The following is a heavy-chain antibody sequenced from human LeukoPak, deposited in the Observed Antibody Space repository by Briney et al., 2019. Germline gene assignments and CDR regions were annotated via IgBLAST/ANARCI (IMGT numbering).Heavy chain of an antibody. D-gene: IGHD2-2*01. CDR1: GGSISSYY. V-gene: IGHV4-59*01. Sequence: SETLSLTCTVSGGSISSYYRSWIRQPPGKGLEWIGYIYYSGSTNYNPSLKSRVTISVDTSKNQFSLKLSSVTAADTAVYYCARTLGVVIPAALNCFDPWGQGTLVTVSS. J-gene: IGHJ5*02. CDR3: ARTLGVVIPAALNCFDP. CDR2: IYYSGST.